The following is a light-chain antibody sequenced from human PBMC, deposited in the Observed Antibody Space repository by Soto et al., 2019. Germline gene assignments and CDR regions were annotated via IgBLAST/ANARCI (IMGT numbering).Light chain of an antibody. CDR1: QDITNY. CDR3: QQYDTLPLA. Sequence: DIQMTQSPSSLSASVGDRVTIICQASQDITNYLNWYQQKPGKAPNLLIHDSSNLETGVPSRFSGSGTGTYFSFSISSRQPEDIATYYCQQYDTLPLAFGQVTRLEIK. J-gene: IGKJ5*01. CDR2: DSS. V-gene: IGKV1-33*01.